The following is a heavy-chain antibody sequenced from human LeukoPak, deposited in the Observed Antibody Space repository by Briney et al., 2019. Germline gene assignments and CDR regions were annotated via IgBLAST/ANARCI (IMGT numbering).Heavy chain of an antibody. D-gene: IGHD3-22*01. Sequence: PGGSLRLSCAASGFTFSNYGMHWVRQAPGKGLEWVGRIKSKADGGTTDYAAPVKGRFTISRDDSKNTLYLQMNSLKTEDTAVYYCTTRLYDSRTLVFDYWGQGTLVTVSS. CDR3: TTRLYDSRTLVFDY. CDR1: GFTFSNYG. V-gene: IGHV3-15*01. CDR2: IKSKADGGTT. J-gene: IGHJ4*02.